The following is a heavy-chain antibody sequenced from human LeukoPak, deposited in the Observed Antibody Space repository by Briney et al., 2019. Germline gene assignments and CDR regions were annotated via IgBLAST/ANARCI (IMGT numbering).Heavy chain of an antibody. CDR2: ISSSGSTI. CDR1: GFTFSDYY. D-gene: IGHD2-2*01. CDR3: ARVFVVPAAMAPNAFDI. V-gene: IGHV3-11*01. Sequence: GGSLRLSCAASGFTFSDYYMSWIRQAPGKGLEEVSYISSSGSTIYYADSVKGRFTISRDNAKNSLYLQMNSLRAEDTAVYYCARVFVVPAAMAPNAFDIWGPGTMVTVSS. J-gene: IGHJ3*02.